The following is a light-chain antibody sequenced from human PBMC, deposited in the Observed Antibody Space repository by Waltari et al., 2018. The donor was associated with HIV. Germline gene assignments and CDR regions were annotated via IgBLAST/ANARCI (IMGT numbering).Light chain of an antibody. J-gene: IGLJ2*01. V-gene: IGLV2-8*01. CDR1: SSDVGRYDY. Sequence: QSALTQPPSASGSPGQSVTISCSGTSSDVGRYDYVSWYHPHPGKAPNLMIYEVSKRPSGVPDRFSGSNSGNAATLTISGTQAMDEADYYCQTWHRSTAVFGGGTKLSVL. CDR2: EVS. CDR3: QTWHRSTAV.